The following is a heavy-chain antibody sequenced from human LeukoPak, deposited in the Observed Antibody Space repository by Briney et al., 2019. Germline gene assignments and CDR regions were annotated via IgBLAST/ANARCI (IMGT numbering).Heavy chain of an antibody. CDR2: IIPIFGTA. CDR1: GGTFSSYA. Sequence: SVKVSCKASGGTFSSYAISWVRQAPGRGLEWMGGIIPIFGTANYAQKFQGRVTITTDESTSTAYMELSSLRSEDTAVYYCARTRELVYSWFDPWGQGTLVTVSS. D-gene: IGHD6-6*01. CDR3: ARTRELVYSWFDP. V-gene: IGHV1-69*05. J-gene: IGHJ5*02.